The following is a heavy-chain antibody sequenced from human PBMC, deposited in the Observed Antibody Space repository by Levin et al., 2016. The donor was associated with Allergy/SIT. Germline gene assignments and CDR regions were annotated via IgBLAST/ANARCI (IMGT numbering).Heavy chain of an antibody. CDR2: IYYSGST. CDR1: GGSISSSSYY. D-gene: IGHD6-13*01. V-gene: IGHV4-39*01. Sequence: LRLSCTVSGGSISSSSYYWGWIRQPPGKGLEWIGSIYYSGSTYYNPSLKSRVTISVDTSKNQFSLKLSSVTAADTAVYYCARRTDSSSWYSPNYYYGMDVWGQGTTVTVSS. CDR3: ARRTDSSSWYSPNYYYGMDV. J-gene: IGHJ6*02.